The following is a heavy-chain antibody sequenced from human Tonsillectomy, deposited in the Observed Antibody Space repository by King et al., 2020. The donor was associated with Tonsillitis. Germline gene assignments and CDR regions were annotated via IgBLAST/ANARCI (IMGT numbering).Heavy chain of an antibody. CDR2: INPIFGTT. Sequence: VQLVESGTEVKKPGSSVKVSCKASGGTFSNSVINWVRQAPGQGLEWMGTINPIFGTTTYAQKFQGRVTITADGSTSTAYMEVSSLRSEDTAIYYCARDPGITGTRGDYWGQGTLVTVSS. D-gene: IGHD1-7*01. CDR1: GGTFSNSV. V-gene: IGHV1-69*18. J-gene: IGHJ4*02. CDR3: ARDPGITGTRGDY.